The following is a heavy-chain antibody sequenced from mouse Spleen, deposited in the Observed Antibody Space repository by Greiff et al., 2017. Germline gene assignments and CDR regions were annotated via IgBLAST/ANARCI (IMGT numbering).Heavy chain of an antibody. CDR2: INPYNGDT. Sequence: EVMLVESGPELVKPGASVKISCKASGYSFTGYFMNWVMQSHGKSLEWIGRINPYNGDTFYNQKFKGKATLTVDKSSSTAHMELRSLASEDSAVYYCARRGLRSYAMDYWGQGTSVTVSS. J-gene: IGHJ4*01. D-gene: IGHD1-1*01. V-gene: IGHV1-20*02. CDR1: GYSFTGYF. CDR3: ARRGLRSYAMDY.